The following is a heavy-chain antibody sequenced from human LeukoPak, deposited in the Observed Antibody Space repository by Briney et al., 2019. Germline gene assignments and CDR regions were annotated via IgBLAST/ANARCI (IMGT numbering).Heavy chain of an antibody. CDR3: ARLYCSDDYCCFDY. CDR2: IWFDGSTQ. D-gene: IGHD3-16*01. J-gene: IGHJ4*02. CDR1: GFTFRNYG. Sequence: GTSLRLSCAASGFTFRNYGMFWVRQAPGKELEWVALIWFDGSTQRYADSVKGRFTISRDNSKNTLYLQMNSLRVEDTAVYYCARLYCSDDYCCFDYWGQGTLVTVSS. V-gene: IGHV3-33*01.